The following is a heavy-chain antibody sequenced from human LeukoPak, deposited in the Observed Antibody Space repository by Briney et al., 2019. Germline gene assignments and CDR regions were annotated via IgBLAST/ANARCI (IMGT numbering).Heavy chain of an antibody. CDR3: ARDRSEQWLVWNEFWFDP. CDR2: ISAYNGNT. J-gene: IGHJ5*02. CDR1: GYTFTSYG. V-gene: IGHV1-18*01. D-gene: IGHD6-19*01. Sequence: GASVKVSCKASGYTFTSYGISWVRQAPGQGLEWMGWISAYNGNTNYAQKLQGRVTMTTDTSTSTAYMELRSLRSDDTAVYYCARDRSEQWLVWNEFWFDPWGQGTLVTVSS.